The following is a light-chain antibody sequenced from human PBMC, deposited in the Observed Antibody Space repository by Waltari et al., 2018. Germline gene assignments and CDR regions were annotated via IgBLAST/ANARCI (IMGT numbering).Light chain of an antibody. J-gene: IGLJ3*02. V-gene: IGLV4-69*01. CDR3: ETWDTAIHV. CDR2: LNSDGSH. Sequence: QLVVTQSPSASAPLGASVKLTCTLTSGQSPFAIAWHQQQPGKGPRYLMSLNSDGSHSRGDGIPDRFSGSSSGAERYLTISSLESEDEADYYCETWDTAIHVFGGGTKLTVI. CDR1: SGQSPFA.